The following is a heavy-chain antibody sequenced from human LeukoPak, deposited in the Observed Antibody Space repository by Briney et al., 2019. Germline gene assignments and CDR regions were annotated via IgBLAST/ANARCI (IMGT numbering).Heavy chain of an antibody. CDR1: GFIFNNYG. D-gene: IGHD3-22*01. J-gene: IGHJ4*02. V-gene: IGHV3-23*01. CDR2: ISNDGGGT. Sequence: GGSLRLSCAASGFIFNNYGLVWVRQAPGKGLEWVSAISNDGGGTTYADFVKGRFSVSRDNSKNTLFLQMNSLRAEDTALYYCAKGSSGYLFDLWGQGTLVTVSS. CDR3: AKGSSGYLFDL.